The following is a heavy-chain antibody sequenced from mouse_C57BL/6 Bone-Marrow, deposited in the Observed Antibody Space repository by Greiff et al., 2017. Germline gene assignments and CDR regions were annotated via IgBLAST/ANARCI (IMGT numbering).Heavy chain of an antibody. Sequence: VQLQQPGAELVKPGASVKLSCKASGYTFTSYWMQWVKQRPGQGLEWIGEIDPSDSYTNYNQKFKGKATLTVDTSSSTAYMQLSSLTSEDSAVYYCARWLLLEDYAMDYWGQGTSVTVSS. J-gene: IGHJ4*01. V-gene: IGHV1-50*01. CDR3: ARWLLLEDYAMDY. CDR1: GYTFTSYW. CDR2: IDPSDSYT. D-gene: IGHD2-3*01.